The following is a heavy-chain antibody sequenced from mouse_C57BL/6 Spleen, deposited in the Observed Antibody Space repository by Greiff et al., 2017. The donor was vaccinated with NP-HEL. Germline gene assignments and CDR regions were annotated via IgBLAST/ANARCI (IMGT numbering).Heavy chain of an antibody. CDR3: AKEGTTVVERIPLDV. CDR1: GYAFSSSW. D-gene: IGHD1-1*01. J-gene: IGHJ1*03. CDR2: IYPGDGDT. V-gene: IGHV1-82*01. Sequence: QVQLQQSGPELVKPGASVKISCKASGYAFSSSWMNWVKQRPGKGLEWIGRIYPGDGDTNYNGKFKGKATLTADKSSSTAYMQLSSLTSEDSAVYFCAKEGTTVVERIPLDVWGTGTTVTVSS.